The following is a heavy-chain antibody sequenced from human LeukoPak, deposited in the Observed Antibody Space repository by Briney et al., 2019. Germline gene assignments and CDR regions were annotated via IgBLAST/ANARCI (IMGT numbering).Heavy chain of an antibody. CDR2: INPNSGGT. V-gene: IGHV1-2*02. D-gene: IGHD1-26*01. CDR1: GYTFTGYY. Sequence: ASVTVSCKASGYTFTGYYMHWVRQAPGQGLEWMGWINPNSGGTNYAQKFQGRVTMTRDTSISTAYMELSRLRSDDTAVYYCARKASSWDYYMDVWGKGTTVTVSS. J-gene: IGHJ6*03. CDR3: ARKASSWDYYMDV.